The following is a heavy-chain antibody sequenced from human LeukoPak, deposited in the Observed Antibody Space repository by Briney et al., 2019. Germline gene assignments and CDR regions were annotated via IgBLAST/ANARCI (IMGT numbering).Heavy chain of an antibody. V-gene: IGHV5-51*01. CDR3: ARLQPGITIFGVVIDYGMDV. D-gene: IGHD3-3*01. Sequence: GESLKISCKGSGYSFTSYWIGWVRQMPGKGLEWMGIIYPGDSDTRYSPSLQGQVTISADKSISTAYLQWSSLKASDTAMYYCARLQPGITIFGVVIDYGMDVWGQGTTVTVSS. J-gene: IGHJ6*02. CDR2: IYPGDSDT. CDR1: GYSFTSYW.